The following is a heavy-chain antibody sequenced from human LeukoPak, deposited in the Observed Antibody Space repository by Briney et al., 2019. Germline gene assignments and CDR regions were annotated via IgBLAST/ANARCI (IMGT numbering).Heavy chain of an antibody. CDR3: ARGEYDPYYFDY. J-gene: IGHJ4*02. CDR1: GYTFTSYY. V-gene: IGHV1-46*01. Sequence: ASVRVSCQASGYTFTSYYMHWVRQAPGQGLEWMGIINPSGGSTSYAQKFQGRVTMTRDTSTSTVYMELSSLRSEDTAVYYCARGEYDPYYFDYWGQGTLVTVSS. D-gene: IGHD1-1*01. CDR2: INPSGGST.